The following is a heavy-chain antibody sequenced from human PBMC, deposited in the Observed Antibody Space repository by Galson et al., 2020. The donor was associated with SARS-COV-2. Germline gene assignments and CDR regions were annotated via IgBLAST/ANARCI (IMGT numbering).Heavy chain of an antibody. J-gene: IGHJ4*02. CDR2: TYYTSKWHN. CDR1: GDSVSSNSVA. Sequence: SQTLSLTCAISGDSVSSNSVAWDWIRQSPSRGLEWLGRTYYTSKWHNDYAVSVKSRITIYPDTSKNQFSLQLNSVTPEDTAVYYCARDRLGGIDSWGQGTLVTVSS. V-gene: IGHV6-1*01. CDR3: ARDRLGGIDS. D-gene: IGHD1-26*01.